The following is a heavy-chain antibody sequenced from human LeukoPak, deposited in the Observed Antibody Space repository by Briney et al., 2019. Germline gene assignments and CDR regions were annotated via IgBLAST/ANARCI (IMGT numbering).Heavy chain of an antibody. CDR1: GFTFSSYN. CDR2: ISSSSSYI. V-gene: IGHV3-21*01. J-gene: IGHJ4*02. Sequence: PGGSLRLSCAASGFTFSSYNMNWVRQAPGKGLEWVSSISSSSSYIYYADSVKGRFTISGDNAKNSLYLQMNSLRAEDTAVYYCARVPLRGSWYLTYWGQGTLVTVSS. CDR3: ARVPLRGSWYLTY. D-gene: IGHD6-13*01.